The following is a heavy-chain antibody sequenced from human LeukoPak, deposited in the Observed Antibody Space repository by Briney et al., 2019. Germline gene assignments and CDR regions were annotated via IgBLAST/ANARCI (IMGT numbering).Heavy chain of an antibody. CDR1: GGSISSYY. Sequence: PSETLSLTCTVSGGSISSYYWSWIRQPPGKGPEWIGYFYHSGSSKYNPSLKSRVTISADTSKNQFSLKLNSVTAADTAVYYCARDRSGYYQFDYWGQGTLVTVSS. J-gene: IGHJ4*02. CDR3: ARDRSGYYQFDY. V-gene: IGHV4-59*01. CDR2: FYHSGSS. D-gene: IGHD3-22*01.